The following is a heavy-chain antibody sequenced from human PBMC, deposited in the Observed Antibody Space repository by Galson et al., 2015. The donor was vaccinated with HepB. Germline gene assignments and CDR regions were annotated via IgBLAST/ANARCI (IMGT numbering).Heavy chain of an antibody. Sequence: SVKVSCKAPGYTFSTYSITWVRQAPGQGLEWMGWINTYNRYTSYAQKFQGRVAMTTDTSTSTAFMELRSLRSDDTAVYYCARGAFVAVVDSTQNNWFGPWGQGTLVTVSS. CDR2: INTYNRYT. CDR3: ARGAFVAVVDSTQNNWFGP. J-gene: IGHJ5*02. CDR1: GYTFSTYS. D-gene: IGHD2-15*01. V-gene: IGHV1-18*01.